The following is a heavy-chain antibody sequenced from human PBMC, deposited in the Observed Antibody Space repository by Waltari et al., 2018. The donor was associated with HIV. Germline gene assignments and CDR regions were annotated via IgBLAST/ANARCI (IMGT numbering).Heavy chain of an antibody. D-gene: IGHD1-26*01. V-gene: IGHV3-33*01. CDR1: GFSFSTYG. CDR2: IWDDGRNK. J-gene: IGHJ5*02. CDR3: AGDVHGGSDHWFDP. Sequence: QVQLVESGGGVVQPGRSVRLSCAASGFSFSTYGMHWVRQAPGKGLEGVAIIWDDGRNKYYANSVKGRFTISRDNSKNTLDLQMNSLRAEDTAVYYCAGDVHGGSDHWFDPWGQGTLVTVSS.